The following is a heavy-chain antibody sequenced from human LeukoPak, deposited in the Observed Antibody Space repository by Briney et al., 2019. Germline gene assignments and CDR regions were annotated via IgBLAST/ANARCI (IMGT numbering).Heavy chain of an antibody. Sequence: PGGSLRLSCAASGFTFSSCAMSWVRQAPGKGLEWVSAISGSGGSTYYADSVKGRFTISRDNSKNTLYLQMNSLRAEDTAVYYCAPRGEDDFWTTSTNYYYYYMDVWGKGTTVTVSS. CDR2: ISGSGGST. CDR1: GFTFSSCA. CDR3: APRGEDDFWTTSTNYYYYYMDV. J-gene: IGHJ6*03. D-gene: IGHD3-3*01. V-gene: IGHV3-23*01.